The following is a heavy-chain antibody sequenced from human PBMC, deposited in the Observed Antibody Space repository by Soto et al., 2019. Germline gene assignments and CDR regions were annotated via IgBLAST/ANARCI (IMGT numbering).Heavy chain of an antibody. CDR3: ARGGYNWNDVTDY. V-gene: IGHV4-59*01. D-gene: IGHD1-20*01. Sequence: QVQLQESGPGLVKPSETLSLTCIVSGGSISNYYWSWIRQPPGKGLEWIGYIYYRGSTNYNPSLKSRVTISVDTSKNQFSLKLSSVTAAVTAVYYCARGGYNWNDVTDYWGQGTLVTVSS. CDR1: GGSISNYY. J-gene: IGHJ4*02. CDR2: IYYRGST.